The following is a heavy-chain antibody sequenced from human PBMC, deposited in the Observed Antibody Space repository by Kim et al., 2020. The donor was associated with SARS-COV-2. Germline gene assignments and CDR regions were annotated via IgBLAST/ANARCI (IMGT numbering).Heavy chain of an antibody. CDR3: ARSPGYYFDF. Sequence: SETLSLTCTVSGGSISRYYWSWIRQPPGKGLEWIAYIYYSGSTNYNPSLKSRVTISVDTSKNQFSLKLTSVTAADTAVYYCARSPGYYFDFWGQGVLVTV. CDR2: IYYSGST. V-gene: IGHV4-59*01. J-gene: IGHJ4*02. CDR1: GGSISRYY.